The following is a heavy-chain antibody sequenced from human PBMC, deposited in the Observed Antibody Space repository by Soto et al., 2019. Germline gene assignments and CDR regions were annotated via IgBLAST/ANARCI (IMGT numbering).Heavy chain of an antibody. CDR3: AKEIDFYDSRLRGFDP. CDR1: GFTFSSYA. J-gene: IGHJ5*02. D-gene: IGHD3-22*01. CDR2: ISGSGGST. V-gene: IGHV3-23*01. Sequence: GGSLRLSCAASGFTFSSYAMSWVRQAPGKGLEWVSAISGSGGSTYYADSVKGRFTISRDNSKNTLYLQMNSLRAEDTAVYYCAKEIDFYDSRLRGFDPWGQGTLVTVSS.